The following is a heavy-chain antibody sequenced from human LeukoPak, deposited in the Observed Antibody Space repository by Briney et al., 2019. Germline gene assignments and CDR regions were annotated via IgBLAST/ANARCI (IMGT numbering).Heavy chain of an antibody. V-gene: IGHV3-21*01. J-gene: IGHJ4*02. Sequence: GGSLRLSCAASGFTFSTYTMNWVRQAPGKGLEWVSSIPDSGRYSHHADSVKGRFTVSRDSSKNTLYLQLNSLRPEDTGLYYCARERRRDGYNYKDYWGQGTQVSVSS. D-gene: IGHD5-24*01. CDR3: ARERRRDGYNYKDY. CDR1: GFTFSTYT. CDR2: IPDSGRYS.